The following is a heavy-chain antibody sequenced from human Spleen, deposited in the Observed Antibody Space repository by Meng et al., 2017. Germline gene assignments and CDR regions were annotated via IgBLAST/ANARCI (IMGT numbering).Heavy chain of an antibody. Sequence: GESLKISCKASGYTFTGYYIHWVRQAPGQGLEWMGWINPNTGGAKFSYNFQGRVTLTRDTSIGAIYMELRSLTSDDTAMYYCARDEDISAAGKLFGDYWGQGTLVTVSS. D-gene: IGHD6-25*01. CDR2: INPNTGGA. CDR1: GYTFTGYY. J-gene: IGHJ4*02. CDR3: ARDEDISAAGKLFGDY. V-gene: IGHV1-2*02.